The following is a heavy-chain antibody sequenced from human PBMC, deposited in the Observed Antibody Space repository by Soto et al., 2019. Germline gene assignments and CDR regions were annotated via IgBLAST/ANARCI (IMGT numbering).Heavy chain of an antibody. V-gene: IGHV3-33*01. CDR1: GFTFNSYG. Sequence: GGSLRLSCAASGFTFNSYGMHWVRQAPGKGLEWVAVIWDGGSNKYYADSVKGRFTISRDNSKNTLYLQMNSLRAEDTAVYYCATLFWSGYYYYYYFMDVWDKGTTVT. CDR2: IWDGGSNK. D-gene: IGHD3-3*01. J-gene: IGHJ6*03. CDR3: ATLFWSGYYYYYYFMDV.